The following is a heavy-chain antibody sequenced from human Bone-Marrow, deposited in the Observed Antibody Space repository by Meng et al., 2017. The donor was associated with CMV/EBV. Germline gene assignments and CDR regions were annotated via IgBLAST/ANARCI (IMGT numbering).Heavy chain of an antibody. D-gene: IGHD2-15*01. V-gene: IGHV1-8*01. CDR3: ASELGYCSGGSCYRWFDP. CDR2: MNPNSGNT. Sequence: ASVKVSCKASGYTFTSYDINWVRQATGQGLEWMGWMNPNSGNTGYAQKFQGRVTMTTDTSTSTAYMELRSLRSDDTAVYYCASELGYCSGGSCYRWFDPWGQGTLVTVSS. J-gene: IGHJ5*02. CDR1: GYTFTSYD.